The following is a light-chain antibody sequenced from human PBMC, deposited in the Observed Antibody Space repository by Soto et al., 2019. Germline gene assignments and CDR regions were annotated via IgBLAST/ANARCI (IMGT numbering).Light chain of an antibody. J-gene: IGKJ2*01. Sequence: DIQMTQSPSSLSASVGDRVTITCRASQSISHYLAWYQQKPGKAPKLLIYDASSLEGGIPSRFSGSGSGTKFTLTISSLQPADFAIYYCQQYNSESTFGQGTKLGIK. CDR1: QSISHY. CDR3: QQYNSEST. V-gene: IGKV1-5*01. CDR2: DAS.